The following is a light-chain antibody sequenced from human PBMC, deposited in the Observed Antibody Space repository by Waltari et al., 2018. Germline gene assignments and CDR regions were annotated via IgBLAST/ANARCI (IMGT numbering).Light chain of an antibody. CDR1: QGIGNN. Sequence: DIQMTQSPSSLSASVGDTVTITCQASQGIGNNLNWYQQTSGQAPTLLIYRASSLQIWIPARFRGSGSGTDFTLTISSLQPEDFCSYYFQQGYSYPLTFGGGTKVEIK. CDR2: RAS. CDR3: QQGYSYPLT. V-gene: IGKV1-39*01. J-gene: IGKJ4*02.